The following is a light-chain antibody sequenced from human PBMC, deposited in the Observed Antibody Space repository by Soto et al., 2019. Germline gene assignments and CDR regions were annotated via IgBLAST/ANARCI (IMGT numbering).Light chain of an antibody. V-gene: IGKV1-39*01. Sequence: DIQMTQSPSSLSAAVGGRFTITFLASQSISSYLNWYQQKPGKDPKLLIYAASSLQSGVPSRFSGSGSATDSTLTISSLQPEDFATYYCQQLNSYPITFGQGTRLEIK. CDR1: QSISSY. J-gene: IGKJ5*01. CDR3: QQLNSYPIT. CDR2: AAS.